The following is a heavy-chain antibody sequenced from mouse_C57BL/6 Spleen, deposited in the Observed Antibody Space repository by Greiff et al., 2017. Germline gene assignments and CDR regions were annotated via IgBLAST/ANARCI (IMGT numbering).Heavy chain of an antibody. J-gene: IGHJ3*01. CDR3: ARQDYYGNYETPFSY. D-gene: IGHD2-1*01. CDR2: ISGGGGNT. V-gene: IGHV5-9*01. CDR1: GFTFSSYT. Sequence: EVKLVESGGGLVKPGGSLKLSCAASGFTFSSYTMSWVRQTPEKRLEWVATISGGGGNTYYPDSVKGRFTISRDNAKNTLYLQMSSLRSEDTALYYCARQDYYGNYETPFSYWGQGTLVTVSA.